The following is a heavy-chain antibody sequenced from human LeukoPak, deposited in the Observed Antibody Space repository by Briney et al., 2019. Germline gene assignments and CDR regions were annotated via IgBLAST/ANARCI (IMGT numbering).Heavy chain of an antibody. CDR3: ARRSVVTAINFDTFDI. CDR2: IYSTGST. V-gene: IGHV4-59*08. CDR1: GGSISSYY. Sequence: KASETLSLTCTVSGGSISSYYWNWIRQLPGMGLEWIGYIYSTGSTNYNPSLRGRVIISLDTSKNQFSLELSSVTAADTALYYCARRSVVTAINFDTFDIWGQGTMVTVPS. J-gene: IGHJ3*02. D-gene: IGHD2-21*02.